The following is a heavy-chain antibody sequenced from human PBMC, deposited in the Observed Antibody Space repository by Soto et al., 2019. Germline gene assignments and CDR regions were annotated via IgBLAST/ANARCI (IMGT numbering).Heavy chain of an antibody. CDR3: ARDPVIGVVPAAMPGPDCSGGSCYSDALDI. J-gene: IGHJ3*02. D-gene: IGHD2-15*01. CDR1: GGTFSSYT. Sequence: QVQLVQSGAEVKKPGSSVKVSCKASGGTFSSYTISWVRQAPGQGLEWMGRIIPILGIANYAQKFQGRVTETSAQSTRTAYMELSSLRSEDPDGHYCARDPVIGVVPAAMPGPDCSGGSCYSDALDIWGQGTLVTVSS. CDR2: IIPILGIA. V-gene: IGHV1-69*08.